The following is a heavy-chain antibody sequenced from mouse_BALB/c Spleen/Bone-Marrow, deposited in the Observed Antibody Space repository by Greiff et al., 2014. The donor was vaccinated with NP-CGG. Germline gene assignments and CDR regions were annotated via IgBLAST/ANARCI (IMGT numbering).Heavy chain of an antibody. CDR3: AAYYYGSSQFAY. Sequence: VQLKESGAELVKPGASVKLSCTASGFNIKDTYMHWVKQRPEQGLEWIGRIDPANGNTKYDPKFQGKATITADTSSNTAYLQLSSLTSEDTAVYYCAAYYYGSSQFAYWGQGTLVTLSA. CDR2: IDPANGNT. V-gene: IGHV14-3*02. J-gene: IGHJ3*01. CDR1: GFNIKDTY. D-gene: IGHD1-1*01.